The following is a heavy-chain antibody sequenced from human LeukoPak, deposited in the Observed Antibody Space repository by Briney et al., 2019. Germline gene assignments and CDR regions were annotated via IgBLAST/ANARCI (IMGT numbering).Heavy chain of an antibody. J-gene: IGHJ4*02. CDR2: ISSSSSYI. V-gene: IGHV3-21*01. Sequence: PGGSLRLSCAASGFTFSSYSMNWVRQAPGKGLEWVSSISSSSSYIYYADSVKGRFTISRDNAKNSLYLQMNSLRAEDTAVYYCARDPRHYDFWSGYSLPYSFDYWGQGTLVTVSS. CDR1: GFTFSSYS. CDR3: ARDPRHYDFWSGYSLPYSFDY. D-gene: IGHD3-3*01.